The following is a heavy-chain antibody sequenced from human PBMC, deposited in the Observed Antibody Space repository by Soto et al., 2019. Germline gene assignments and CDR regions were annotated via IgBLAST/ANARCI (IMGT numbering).Heavy chain of an antibody. D-gene: IGHD6-19*01. CDR2: IYYSGST. CDR3: ARVDGYSSGWYQGGYYFDY. J-gene: IGHJ4*02. Sequence: SETLSLTCTVSGGSISSYYWSWIRQPPGKGLEWIGYIYYSGSTNYNPSLKSRVTISVDTSKNQFSLKLSSVTAADTAVYYCARVDGYSSGWYQGGYYFDYWGQGTLVTVSS. CDR1: GGSISSYY. V-gene: IGHV4-59*01.